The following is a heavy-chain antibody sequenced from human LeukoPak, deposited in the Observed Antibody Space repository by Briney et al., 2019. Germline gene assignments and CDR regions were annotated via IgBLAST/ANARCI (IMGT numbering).Heavy chain of an antibody. V-gene: IGHV5-51*01. CDR1: GYSFTTNW. Sequence: GESLKISCQGSGYSFTTNWIGWVRQMPVKGLEWMGIIYPGDSDTRYSPSFQGQVTISADKSITTAYLQWSSLKASDTAMYYCTRVLVGLYGNSMPGDTYVDYWGQGTLITVSS. CDR2: IYPGDSDT. J-gene: IGHJ4*02. CDR3: TRVLVGLYGNSMPGDTYVDY. D-gene: IGHD2-21*01.